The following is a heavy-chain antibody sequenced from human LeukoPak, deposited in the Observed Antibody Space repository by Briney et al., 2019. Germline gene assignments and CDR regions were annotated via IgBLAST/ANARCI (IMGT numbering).Heavy chain of an antibody. D-gene: IGHD2/OR15-2a*01. Sequence: PSGTLSLTCAVSAGSSRSSNWWGWVRPPPGKGLEWIGEIYQSGSTNYNPSLKSRVTISMDKSKNQFSLKLTSVTAADTAVYYCVRYKREAEDCTSTVCNSWFDPWGQGTLVTVSS. CDR3: VRYKREAEDCTSTVCNSWFDP. V-gene: IGHV4-4*02. J-gene: IGHJ5*02. CDR1: AGSSRSSNW. CDR2: IYQSGST.